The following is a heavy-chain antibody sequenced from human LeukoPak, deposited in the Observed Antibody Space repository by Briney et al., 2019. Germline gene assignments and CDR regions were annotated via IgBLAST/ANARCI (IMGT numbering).Heavy chain of an antibody. CDR3: AREGYSSSWYYFDY. CDR1: GFTVSSNY. D-gene: IGHD6-13*01. CDR2: IYSGGST. V-gene: IGHV3-66*01. J-gene: IGHJ4*02. Sequence: GGSLRLPCAASGFTVSSNYMSWVRQAPGKGLEWVSVIYSGGSTYYADSVKGRFTISRDNSKNTLYLQMNSLRAEDTAVYYCAREGYSSSWYYFDYWGQGTLVTVSS.